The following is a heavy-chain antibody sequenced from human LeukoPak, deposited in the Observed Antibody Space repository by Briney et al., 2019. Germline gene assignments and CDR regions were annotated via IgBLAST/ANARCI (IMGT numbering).Heavy chain of an antibody. Sequence: VASVTVSCKASGGTFISYAISWVRQAPGQGLEWMGGIIPIFGTANYAQKFQGRVTITADKSTSTAYMELGSLRSEDTAVYYCGYGSGTNYYYYGMDVWGKGTTVTVSS. CDR1: GGTFISYA. CDR3: GYGSGTNYYYYGMDV. CDR2: IIPIFGTA. D-gene: IGHD3-10*01. V-gene: IGHV1-69*06. J-gene: IGHJ6*04.